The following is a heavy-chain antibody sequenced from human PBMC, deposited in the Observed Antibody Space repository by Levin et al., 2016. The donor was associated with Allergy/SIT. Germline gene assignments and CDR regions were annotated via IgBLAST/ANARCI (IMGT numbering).Heavy chain of an antibody. CDR1: GFTFSSYS. Sequence: GESLKISCAASGFTFSSYSMNWVRQAPGKGLEWVSSISSSSSYIYYTDSVKGRFSITRDNAKNSLYLQMSSLRAEDTAVYYCAKMGSGWYYYYYYMDVWGKGTTVTVSS. D-gene: IGHD6-19*01. CDR2: ISSSSSYI. CDR3: AKMGSGWYYYYYYMDV. J-gene: IGHJ6*03. V-gene: IGHV3-21*01.